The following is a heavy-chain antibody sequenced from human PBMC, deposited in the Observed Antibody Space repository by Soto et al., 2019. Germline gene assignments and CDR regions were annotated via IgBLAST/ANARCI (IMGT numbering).Heavy chain of an antibody. V-gene: IGHV5-51*01. CDR3: ARKVVAAQIDY. J-gene: IGHJ4*02. Sequence: PGESLKISCKGSGYSFTTYWIGWVRQMPGKGLEWMGLIYPGDSDTRYSPSFQGQVIISADNSISTVYLQWSSLKASDTAVYYCARKVVAAQIDYWGQGTPVTVSS. D-gene: IGHD2-15*01. CDR1: GYSFTTYW. CDR2: IYPGDSDT.